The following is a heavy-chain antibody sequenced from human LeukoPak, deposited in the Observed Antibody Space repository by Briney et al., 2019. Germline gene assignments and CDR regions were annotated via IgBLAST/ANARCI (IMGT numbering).Heavy chain of an antibody. V-gene: IGHV1-18*01. D-gene: IGHD2-21*02. J-gene: IGHJ4*02. CDR2: ISTYSGNT. CDR3: ARGGSRVVTYGNFDY. CDR1: GYTFTSYA. Sequence: ASVKVSCKASGYTFTSYAISWVRQAPGQGLEWMGWISTYSGNTNYAQKLQGRITMTTETSTSTAYMELRSLRSDDTAVYYCARGGSRVVTYGNFDYWGQGTLVTVSS.